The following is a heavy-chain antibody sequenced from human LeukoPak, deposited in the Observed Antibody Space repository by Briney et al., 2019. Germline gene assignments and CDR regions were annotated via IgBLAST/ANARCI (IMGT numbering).Heavy chain of an antibody. V-gene: IGHV4-34*01. J-gene: IGHJ3*02. Sequence: PSETLSLTCAVYGGSFSGYYWSWIRQPPGKGLEWIGEINHSGSTNYNPSLKSRVTISVDTSKNQFSLKLSSVTAADTAVYYCARHTTYYYDSSGYYSDAFDIWGQGTMVTVSS. CDR3: ARHTTYYYDSSGYYSDAFDI. D-gene: IGHD3-22*01. CDR2: INHSGST. CDR1: GGSFSGYY.